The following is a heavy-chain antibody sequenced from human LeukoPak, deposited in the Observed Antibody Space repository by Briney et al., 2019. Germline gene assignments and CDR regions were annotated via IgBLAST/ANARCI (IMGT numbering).Heavy chain of an antibody. D-gene: IGHD3-22*01. V-gene: IGHV1-2*02. CDR1: GYTLTGYY. Sequence: ASVKVSCKASGYTLTGYYVHWVRQAPGQGLEWMGWINPNSGGTNYAQKFQGRVTMTRDTSITTVYMEMSSVTSGDTAVYYCARSVISGDYYDAAINYWGQGTLVTVSS. J-gene: IGHJ4*02. CDR3: ARSVISGDYYDAAINY. CDR2: INPNSGGT.